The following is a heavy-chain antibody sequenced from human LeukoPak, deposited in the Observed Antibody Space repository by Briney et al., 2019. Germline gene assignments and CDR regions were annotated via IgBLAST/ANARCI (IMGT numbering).Heavy chain of an antibody. J-gene: IGHJ4*02. Sequence: GSLRLSCAASGFTFSSYAMSWVPPAPGKGVGWVSGISGSGGSTYYADSVKGRFTISRDNSKNTLYLQMNSLRAEDTAVHYCAKWSSGSPGDYWGQGTLVTVSS. D-gene: IGHD1-26*01. CDR1: GFTFSSYA. V-gene: IGHV3-23*01. CDR3: AKWSSGSPGDY. CDR2: ISGSGGST.